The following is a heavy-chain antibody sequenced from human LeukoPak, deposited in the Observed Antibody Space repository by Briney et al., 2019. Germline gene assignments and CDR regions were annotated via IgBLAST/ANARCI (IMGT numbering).Heavy chain of an antibody. J-gene: IGHJ4*02. V-gene: IGHV3-15*01. CDR3: TTAVAVTGFDC. Sequence: GGSLRLSCAASGFTFSNAWMSWVRQAPGKGLEWVGLIKSKTDGGTTDYAAPVKGRFTISRDDSKNTLYLQMNSLKTEDTAVYYCTTAVAVTGFDCWGQGTLVTVSS. D-gene: IGHD6-19*01. CDR2: IKSKTDGGTT. CDR1: GFTFSNAW.